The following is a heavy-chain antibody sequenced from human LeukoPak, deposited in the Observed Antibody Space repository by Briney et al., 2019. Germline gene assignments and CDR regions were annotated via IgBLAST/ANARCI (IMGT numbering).Heavy chain of an antibody. D-gene: IGHD6-13*01. CDR1: GYSFTRSC. CDR3: ARERKSAAGTAPYYFDY. Sequence: GESLKISCEGSGYSFTRSCIGWVRQMRGKGLEWMGIIYPGDSDTRYSPSFQGQVTISADKSISTAYLQWSSLKASDTAMYYCARERKSAAGTAPYYFDYWGQGTLVTVSS. V-gene: IGHV5-51*01. J-gene: IGHJ4*02. CDR2: IYPGDSDT.